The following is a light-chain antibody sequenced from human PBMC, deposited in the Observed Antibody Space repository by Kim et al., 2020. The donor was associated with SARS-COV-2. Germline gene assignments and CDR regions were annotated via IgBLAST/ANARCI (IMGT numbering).Light chain of an antibody. J-gene: IGKJ1*01. CDR1: QSVSSS. V-gene: IGKV3-15*01. CDR3: QQYHDRPRT. CDR2: GGS. Sequence: VSPGERATLACRASQSVSSSLAWYQQKPGQAPRLLVYGGSTRATDIPARFSGSGSGTDFTLTISSLQSEDFAVYFCQQYHDRPRTFGQGTKVDIK.